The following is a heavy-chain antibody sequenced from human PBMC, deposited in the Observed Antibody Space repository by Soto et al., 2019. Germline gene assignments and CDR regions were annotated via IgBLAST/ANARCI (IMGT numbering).Heavy chain of an antibody. CDR2: IYHSGST. J-gene: IGHJ4*02. Sequence: LSLTCAVSGGSISSGGYSWSWIRQPPGKGLEWIGYIYHSGSTYYNPSLKSRVTISVDRSKNQFSLKLSSVTAADTAVYYCARVRYSDYDTHFDYWGQGTLVTVSS. V-gene: IGHV4-30-2*01. D-gene: IGHD4-17*01. CDR3: ARVRYSDYDTHFDY. CDR1: GGSISSGGYS.